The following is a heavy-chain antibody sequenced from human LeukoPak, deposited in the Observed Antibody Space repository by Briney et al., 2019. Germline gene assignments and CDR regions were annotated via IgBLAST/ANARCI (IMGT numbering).Heavy chain of an antibody. J-gene: IGHJ4*02. CDR2: VYYSGST. D-gene: IGHD2-2*01. CDR1: GGSVSSGSYY. V-gene: IGHV4-61*01. Sequence: PSETPSLTCTVSGGSVSSGSYYWSWIRQPPGKGLEWIGYVYYSGSTNYNPSLKSRVTISVDTSKNQFSLKLSSVTAADTAVYYCARAGKGCSSTSCAIDYWGQGTLVTVSS. CDR3: ARAGKGCSSTSCAIDY.